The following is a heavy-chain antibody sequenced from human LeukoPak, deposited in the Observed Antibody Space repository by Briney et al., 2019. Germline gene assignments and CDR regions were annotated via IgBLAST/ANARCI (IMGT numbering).Heavy chain of an antibody. CDR2: IYYSGST. V-gene: IGHV4-61*01. CDR3: ARAGYYDSVDAFDI. CDR1: GGSVSSGSYY. Sequence: SETLSLTCTVSGGSVSSGSYYWSWIRQPPGKGLEWIGYIYYSGSTNYNPSLKSRVTISVDTSKNQFSLKLSFVTAADTAVYYCARAGYYDSVDAFDIWGQGTMVTVSS. D-gene: IGHD3-22*01. J-gene: IGHJ3*02.